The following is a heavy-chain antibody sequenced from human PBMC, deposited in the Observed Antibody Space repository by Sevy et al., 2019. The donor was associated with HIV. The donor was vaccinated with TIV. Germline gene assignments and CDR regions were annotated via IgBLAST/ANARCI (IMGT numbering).Heavy chain of an antibody. V-gene: IGHV3-23*01. D-gene: IGHD3-3*01. CDR2: ISFSGSKT. CDR1: GLNFNNYA. CDR3: AKTPFMDFWNDYYSFYFDF. J-gene: IGHJ4*02. Sequence: GGSLRLSCAAAGLNFNNYAMTWIRQAPGKGLEWVSSISFSGSKTYYAESVKGRFSISRDPSKNTLYLQMNNVRVEDTAVYFCAKTPFMDFWNDYYSFYFDFWGQGTLVTVSS.